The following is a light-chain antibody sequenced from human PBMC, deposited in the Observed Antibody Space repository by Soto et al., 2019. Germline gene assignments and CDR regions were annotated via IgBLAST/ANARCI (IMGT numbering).Light chain of an antibody. CDR1: QTISSY. CDR2: AAS. J-gene: IGKJ3*01. V-gene: IGKV1-39*01. Sequence: DIQMTQSPSSLSASVGDRVTITCRASQTISSYLNWYQQKPGKAPKLLIYAASNLQSGVPSRFSGSGSGTDFTLTIRSLQPEDFATYYCQQSYSNPFTFGPGTTVHI. CDR3: QQSYSNPFT.